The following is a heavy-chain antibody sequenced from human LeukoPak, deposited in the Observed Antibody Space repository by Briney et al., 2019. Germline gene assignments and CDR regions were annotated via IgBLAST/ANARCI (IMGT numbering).Heavy chain of an antibody. Sequence: GGSLRLSCAASGFTFSSYGMHWVRQAPGKGLEWVAVIWYDGSNKYYADSVKGRFTISRDNSKNTLYLQMNSLRAEDTAVYYCARDRLRRDPRQSWFDPWGQGTLVTVSS. CDR1: GFTFSSYG. D-gene: IGHD4-17*01. CDR3: ARDRLRRDPRQSWFDP. J-gene: IGHJ5*02. V-gene: IGHV3-33*01. CDR2: IWYDGSNK.